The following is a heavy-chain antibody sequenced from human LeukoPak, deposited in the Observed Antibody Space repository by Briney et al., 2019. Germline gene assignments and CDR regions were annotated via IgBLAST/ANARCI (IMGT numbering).Heavy chain of an antibody. CDR3: TRVRNPRDSGNYYSYYFYYMDI. Sequence: GGSLRLSCAASGFTFSGSYMNWVRQAPGKGLEWVSYISSTSDTMYYADSVRGRFTISRDNAENSLYLQMNSLRAEDTAVYYCTRVRNPRDSGNYYSYYFYYMDIWGKGTPVTVSS. J-gene: IGHJ6*03. D-gene: IGHD3-22*01. CDR1: GFTFSGSY. CDR2: ISSTSDTM. V-gene: IGHV3-48*03.